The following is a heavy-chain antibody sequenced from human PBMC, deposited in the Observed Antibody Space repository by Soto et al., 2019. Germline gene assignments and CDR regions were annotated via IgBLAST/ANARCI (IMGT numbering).Heavy chain of an antibody. Sequence: PSETLSLTCTVSGGSISSYYWSWIRQPQGKGLEWIGYIHYSGSTNYNPSLKSRVTISVDTSKNQFSLKLRSVTAADTAVYFCARDEVGAVAGTFYYYYMDVWGKGTTVTVSS. CDR2: IHYSGST. D-gene: IGHD6-19*01. CDR3: ARDEVGAVAGTFYYYYMDV. V-gene: IGHV4-59*01. J-gene: IGHJ6*03. CDR1: GGSISSYY.